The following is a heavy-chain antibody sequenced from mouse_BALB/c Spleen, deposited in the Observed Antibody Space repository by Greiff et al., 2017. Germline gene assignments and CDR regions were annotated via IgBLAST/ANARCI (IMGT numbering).Heavy chain of an antibody. J-gene: IGHJ4*01. D-gene: IGHD2-4*01. Sequence: DVKLVESGGGLVKPGGSLKLSCAASGFTFSDYYMYWVRQTPEKRLEWVATISDGGSYTYYPDSVKGRFTISRDNAKNNLYLQMSSLKSEDTAMYYCARDIHYDYRDYYAMDYWGQGTSVTVSS. CDR2: ISDGGSYT. CDR3: ARDIHYDYRDYYAMDY. V-gene: IGHV5-4*02. CDR1: GFTFSDYY.